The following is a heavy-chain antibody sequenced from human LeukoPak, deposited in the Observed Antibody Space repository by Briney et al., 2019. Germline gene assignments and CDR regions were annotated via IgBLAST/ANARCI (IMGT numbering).Heavy chain of an antibody. V-gene: IGHV4-31*03. CDR3: ARAVGYDFLAGYYRGWYFDL. J-gene: IGHJ2*01. D-gene: IGHD3-9*01. CDR2: IYYTGIT. CDR1: GGSISSGTYY. Sequence: SQTLSLTCTVSGGSISSGTYYWSWIRQHPGKGLEWIGYIYYTGITYYNPSLKSRVTIFVDTSKNQFSLKLSSVTAADTAVYYCARAVGYDFLAGYYRGWYFDLWGRGTLVTVSS.